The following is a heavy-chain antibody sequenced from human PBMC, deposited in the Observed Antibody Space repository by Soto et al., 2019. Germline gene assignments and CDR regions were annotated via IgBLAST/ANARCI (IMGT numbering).Heavy chain of an antibody. J-gene: IGHJ6*03. CDR1: GFTFRTYG. CDR2: ISGSGGST. Sequence: GASLRLSCGSSGFTFRTYGMGWVRQAPGKGLEWVSVISGSGGSTNYAASVKGRFTISRDNSKNTLYLQMNSLRAEDTAVYYCAKAASRYYSYMDVWGKGP. CDR3: AKAASRYYSYMDV. V-gene: IGHV3-23*01.